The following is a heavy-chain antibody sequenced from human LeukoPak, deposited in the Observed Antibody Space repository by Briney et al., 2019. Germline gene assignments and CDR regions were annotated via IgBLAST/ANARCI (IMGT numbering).Heavy chain of an antibody. CDR1: GGSFSSCSYY. D-gene: IGHD1-26*01. J-gene: IGHJ3*02. CDR3: ARGLQGSYFSAFYI. V-gene: IGHV4-61*02. CDR2: ICSSGST. Sequence: SETLSLTCTVSGGSFSSCSYYWSWIRRPAGKGREWIGRICSSGSTNYNPSLKSRVTMSVDTYKNKFSLKLSSGTAADTAVYYCARGLQGSYFSAFYIWGQGTMVTVSS.